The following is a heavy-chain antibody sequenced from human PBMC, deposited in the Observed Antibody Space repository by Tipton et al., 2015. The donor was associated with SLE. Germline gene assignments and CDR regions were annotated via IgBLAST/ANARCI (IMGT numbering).Heavy chain of an antibody. CDR3: ARVGAEGFDY. D-gene: IGHD3-16*01. V-gene: IGHV4-39*07. CDR2: IYYSGST. Sequence: TLSLTCTVSGGSISSSSYYWGWIRQPPGKGLEWIGGIYYSGSTYYNPSLKSRVTISVDTSKNQFSLKLSSVTAADTAVYYCARVGAEGFDYWGQGTLVTVSS. J-gene: IGHJ4*02. CDR1: GGSISSSSYY.